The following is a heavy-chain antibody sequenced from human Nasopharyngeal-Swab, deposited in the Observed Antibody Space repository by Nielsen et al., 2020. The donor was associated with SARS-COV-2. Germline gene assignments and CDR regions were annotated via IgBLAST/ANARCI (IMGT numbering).Heavy chain of an antibody. D-gene: IGHD6-13*01. CDR1: GFIFNSYW. CDR2: INQDGSEK. J-gene: IGHJ5*02. V-gene: IGHV3-7*01. Sequence: GESLKISCAASGFIFNSYWMNWVRQAPGKGLEWVANINQDGSEKDYVDSVKGRFTISRDTSKNTLYLQMDSLTAEETAVYYCARDRLSSWPPSNWLDPWGQGTLVTVSS. CDR3: ARDRLSSWPPSNWLDP.